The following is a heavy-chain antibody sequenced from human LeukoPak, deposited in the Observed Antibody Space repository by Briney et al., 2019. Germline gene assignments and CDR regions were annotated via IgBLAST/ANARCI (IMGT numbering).Heavy chain of an antibody. V-gene: IGHV1-46*01. Sequence: GASVKVSCKASGYTFTSYYLHWVRQAPGQGLEWMGIIHPTVGDTTYAQKFQGRVTMTRDMSTGTVHMDLSSLRSEDTAVYYCARYGFSSVWQGGWHAFDIWGQGTTVTVSS. J-gene: IGHJ3*02. CDR2: IHPTVGDT. CDR3: ARYGFSSVWQGGWHAFDI. CDR1: GYTFTSYY. D-gene: IGHD6-25*01.